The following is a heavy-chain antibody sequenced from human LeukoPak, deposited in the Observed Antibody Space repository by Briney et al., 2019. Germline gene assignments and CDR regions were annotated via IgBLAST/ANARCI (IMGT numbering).Heavy chain of an antibody. D-gene: IGHD3-10*01. CDR1: GGSISSYY. CDR2: IYYSGST. Sequence: SETLSLTCTVSGGSISSYYWSWIRQPPGKGLEWIGYIYYSGSTNYNPSLKSRVTISVDTSKNQFSLKLSSVTAADTAVYYCARRTARGWYFQHWGQGTLVTVSS. J-gene: IGHJ1*01. CDR3: ARRTARGWYFQH. V-gene: IGHV4-59*01.